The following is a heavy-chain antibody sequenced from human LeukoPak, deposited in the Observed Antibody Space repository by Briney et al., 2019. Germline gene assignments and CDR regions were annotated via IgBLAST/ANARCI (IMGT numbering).Heavy chain of an antibody. Sequence: ASVKVSCKASGYTLTSYVMHWVRQAPGQRLEWMGWINAGNGNTKYSQKFQGRVTITRDTSASTAYMELSSLRSEDTAVYYVAGGGGGVPAATTIRYYYYYGMDVWGKGTTVTVSS. J-gene: IGHJ6*04. CDR2: INAGNGNT. CDR1: GYTLTSYV. CDR3: AGGGGGVPAATTIRYYYYYGMDV. D-gene: IGHD2-2*01. V-gene: IGHV1-3*01.